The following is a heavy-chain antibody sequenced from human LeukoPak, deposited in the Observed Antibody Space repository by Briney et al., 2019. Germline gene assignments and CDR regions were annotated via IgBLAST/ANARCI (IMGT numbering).Heavy chain of an antibody. J-gene: IGHJ4*02. Sequence: GESLRLSCAASGFTVSSNYMSWVRQAPGKGLEWVSVIYSGGSTYYADSVKGRFTISRDNSKNTLYLQMNSLRAEDTAVYYCARDIYYGSGSHHLDYWGQGTLVTVSS. D-gene: IGHD3-10*01. CDR3: ARDIYYGSGSHHLDY. CDR2: IYSGGST. CDR1: GFTVSSNY. V-gene: IGHV3-66*01.